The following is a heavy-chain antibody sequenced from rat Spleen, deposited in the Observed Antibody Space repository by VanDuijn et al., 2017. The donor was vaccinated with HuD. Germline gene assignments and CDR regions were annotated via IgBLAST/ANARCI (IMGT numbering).Heavy chain of an antibody. CDR2: ISPSGGST. CDR1: GFTFSNYY. D-gene: IGHD1-1*01. Sequence: EVQMVESGGGLVKPGRSLKLSCAASGFTFSNYYMAWVRQAPTKGLEWVASISPSGGSTYYPDSVKGRFTISRDNAKSTLYLQMDSLRSEDTATYYCASLLVRWGYFDYWGQGVMVTVSS. J-gene: IGHJ2*01. CDR3: ASLLVRWGYFDY. V-gene: IGHV5-25*01.